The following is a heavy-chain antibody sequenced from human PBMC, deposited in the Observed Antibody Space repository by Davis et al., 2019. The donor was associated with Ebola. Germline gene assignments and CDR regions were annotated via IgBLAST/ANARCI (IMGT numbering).Heavy chain of an antibody. CDR3: ARNIVPGSWFDP. CDR1: GGTFSSYA. CDR2: IIPIFGTA. Sequence: SVKVSCKASGGTFSSYAISWVRQAPGQGLEWMGGIIPIFGTANYAQKFQGRVTMTTDTSTSTAYMELRSLRSDDTAVYYCARNIVPGSWFDPWGQGTLVTVSS. J-gene: IGHJ5*02. D-gene: IGHD2-8*01. V-gene: IGHV1-69*05.